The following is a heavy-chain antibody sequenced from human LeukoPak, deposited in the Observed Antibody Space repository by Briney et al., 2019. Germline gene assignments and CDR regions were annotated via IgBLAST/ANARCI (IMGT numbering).Heavy chain of an antibody. CDR2: IYYSGST. CDR1: GGSISNTNY. CDR3: ARELEIYGAFDI. V-gene: IGHV4-59*01. J-gene: IGHJ3*02. D-gene: IGHD3-3*01. Sequence: SETLSLTCSVSGGSISNTNYWGWIRQPPGKGLEWIGYIYYSGSTNYNPSLKSRVTISVDTSKNQFSLKLSSVTAADTAVYYCARELEIYGAFDIWGQGTMVTVSS.